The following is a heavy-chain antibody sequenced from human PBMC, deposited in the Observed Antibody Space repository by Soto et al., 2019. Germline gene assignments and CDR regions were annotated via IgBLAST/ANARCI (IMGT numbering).Heavy chain of an antibody. Sequence: GESLKISCKGSGYSFTGYWIGWVRQMPGKGLEWMGIIYPGDSDTRYSPSFQGQVTISADKSISTAYLQWSSLKASDTAMYYCARHGGYCSSTSCPKESYYYYGMDVWGQGTTVTVS. CDR3: ARHGGYCSSTSCPKESYYYYGMDV. J-gene: IGHJ6*02. D-gene: IGHD2-2*01. V-gene: IGHV5-51*01. CDR2: IYPGDSDT. CDR1: GYSFTGYW.